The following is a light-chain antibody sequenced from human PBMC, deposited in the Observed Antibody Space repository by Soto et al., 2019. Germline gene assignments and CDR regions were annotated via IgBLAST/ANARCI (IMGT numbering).Light chain of an antibody. CDR2: GAS. CDR1: QSVSSN. Sequence: EIVMTQSPATLSVSPGERATLSCRASQSVSSNLAWYQQKPGQAPRLLIYGASTRATGIPARFSGSGSGTEFTLTIRCLRAEDFAGYYCQRYNNSALSSGGGNKGVIK. V-gene: IGKV3-15*01. CDR3: QRYNNSALS. J-gene: IGKJ4*01.